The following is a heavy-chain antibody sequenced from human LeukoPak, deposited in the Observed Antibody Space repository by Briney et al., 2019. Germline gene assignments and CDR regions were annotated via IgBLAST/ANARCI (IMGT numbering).Heavy chain of an antibody. Sequence: PSETLSLTCSVSGGSISTYYWNWIRQPPGKGLEGIGYMYDNGSANYNPSLNSRVTMSVDTSKNQFSLKLISVTAADTALYYCARANSVGYYYYYMDVWGKGTTVTVSS. J-gene: IGHJ6*03. V-gene: IGHV4-59*01. CDR2: MYDNGSA. CDR3: ARANSVGYYYYYMDV. D-gene: IGHD5/OR15-5a*01. CDR1: GGSISTYY.